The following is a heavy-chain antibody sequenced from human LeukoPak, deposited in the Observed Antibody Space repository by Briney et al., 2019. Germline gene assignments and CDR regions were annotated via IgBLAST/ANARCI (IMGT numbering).Heavy chain of an antibody. CDR1: GFTFSSYA. V-gene: IGHV3-23*01. D-gene: IGHD5-24*01. Sequence: GSLRLSCAASGFTFSSYAMSWVRPAPGEGLEWVSNISGRDGSTYYADSVKGRFTISRDNSKNTLYLQMNSLRAEDTAVYYCAKSGYNRFDYWGQGTLVTVSS. CDR3: AKSGYNRFDY. J-gene: IGHJ4*02. CDR2: ISGRDGST.